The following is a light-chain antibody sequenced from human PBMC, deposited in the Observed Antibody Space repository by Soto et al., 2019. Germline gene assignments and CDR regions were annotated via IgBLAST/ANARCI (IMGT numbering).Light chain of an antibody. CDR3: AAWDDSLNGPL. CDR1: SPNIGSNT. CDR2: SNN. J-gene: IGLJ2*01. Sequence: QSVLTQPPSASGTPGQRVTISCSGSSPNIGSNTVNWYQHLPGTAPKVLIYSNNQRPSGVPDRVSGSKSGTSASLAISGLQSEDEADYYCAAWDDSLNGPLFGGGTKLTVL. V-gene: IGLV1-44*01.